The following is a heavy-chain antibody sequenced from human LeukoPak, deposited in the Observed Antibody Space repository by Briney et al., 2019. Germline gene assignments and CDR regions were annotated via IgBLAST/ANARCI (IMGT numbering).Heavy chain of an antibody. CDR1: VFTFSDYY. CDR2: ISSSGSTI. CDR3: ARDHFIAVAFPFDY. Sequence: GGSMRLSCAASVFTFSDYYMSWVRQAPGKGLEGVSYISSSGSTIYYADSVKGRFTISRDNAKNSLYLQMNSLRAEDTAVYYCARDHFIAVAFPFDYWGQGTLVTVSS. V-gene: IGHV3-11*01. D-gene: IGHD6-19*01. J-gene: IGHJ4*02.